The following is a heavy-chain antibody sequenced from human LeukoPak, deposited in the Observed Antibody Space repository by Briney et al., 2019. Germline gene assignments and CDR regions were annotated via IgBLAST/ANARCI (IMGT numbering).Heavy chain of an antibody. D-gene: IGHD3-3*01. J-gene: IGHJ4*02. CDR1: GFTFSSYS. CDR3: ARDQHYYDFWSGYPYYFDY. V-gene: IGHV3-21*01. CDR2: ISSSSSYI. Sequence: GGSLRLSCVASGFTFSSYSMNWVRQAPGKGLEWVSSISSSSSYIYYADSVKGRFTISRDNAKNSLYLQMNSLRAEDTAVYYCARDQHYYDFWSGYPYYFDYWGQGTLVTVSS.